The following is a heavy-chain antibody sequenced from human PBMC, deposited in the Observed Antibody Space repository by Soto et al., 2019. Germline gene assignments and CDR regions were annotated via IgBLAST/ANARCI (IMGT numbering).Heavy chain of an antibody. CDR3: APRSNWNAGYFFDY. CDR1: GGSFSGYY. J-gene: IGHJ4*02. Sequence: SETLSLTCAVYGGSFSGYYWSWIRQPPGKGLEWIGEINHSGSTNYNPSLKSRVTISVDTSKNQFSLKLSSVTAADTAVYYCAPRSNWNAGYFFDYWGQGTLVTVSS. CDR2: INHSGST. V-gene: IGHV4-34*01. D-gene: IGHD1-20*01.